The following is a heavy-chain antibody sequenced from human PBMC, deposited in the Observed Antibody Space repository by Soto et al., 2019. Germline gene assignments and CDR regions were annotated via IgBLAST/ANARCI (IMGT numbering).Heavy chain of an antibody. CDR1: GFTLSSYG. Sequence: QVQLVESGGGVVQPGRSLRLSCAASGFTLSSYGMHWVRQAPGKGLEWVAVISYDGSNKYYADSVKGRFTISRDNSKNTLYLQMNSLRAEDTAVYYCAKDSSGTTVTTTGEFDPWGQGTLVTVSS. CDR2: ISYDGSNK. CDR3: AKDSSGTTVTTTGEFDP. D-gene: IGHD4-17*01. J-gene: IGHJ5*02. V-gene: IGHV3-30*18.